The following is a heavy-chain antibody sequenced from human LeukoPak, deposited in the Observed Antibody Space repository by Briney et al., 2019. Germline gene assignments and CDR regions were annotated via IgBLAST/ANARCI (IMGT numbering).Heavy chain of an antibody. CDR2: IWYDGSNK. Sequence: GGSLRLSCAASGFTFSSYGMHWVRQAPGKGLEWVAVIWYDGSNKYYADSVKGRFTISRDNSKNTLYLQTNSLRAEDTAVYYCARDASRIAVAGCLEYWGQGTLVTVSS. V-gene: IGHV3-33*01. CDR1: GFTFSSYG. D-gene: IGHD6-19*01. CDR3: ARDASRIAVAGCLEY. J-gene: IGHJ4*02.